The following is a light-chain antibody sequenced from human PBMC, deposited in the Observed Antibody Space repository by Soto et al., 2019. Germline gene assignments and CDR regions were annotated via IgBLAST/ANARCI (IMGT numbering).Light chain of an antibody. CDR3: QQDNNSPLT. V-gene: IGKV1D-12*01. CDR1: QGITSW. Sequence: QMPQSPSSVSASVGDRVTITCRANQGITSWLAWYQQKPAKAPKLLIYAASILQSGVPSRFSGSGSGTDFTLTVRRLQPGDFGTFYCQQDNNSPLTFGGGTKVEIK. J-gene: IGKJ4*01. CDR2: AAS.